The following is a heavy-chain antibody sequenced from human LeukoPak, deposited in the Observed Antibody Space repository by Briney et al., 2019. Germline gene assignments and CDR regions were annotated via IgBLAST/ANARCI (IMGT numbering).Heavy chain of an antibody. D-gene: IGHD2-8*02. J-gene: IGHJ4*02. V-gene: IGHV3-23*01. CDR1: GFTFSSYA. CDR2: ISGSGGNT. Sequence: PGGSLRLSCAASGFTFSSYAMTWVRPAPGRGLEWVSAISGSGGNTYYADSVKGRFTISRDNSKNTLNLQMNSLRAEDTAVYYCASPLIGYCTGGSCPFDYWGQGTLVTVSS. CDR3: ASPLIGYCTGGSCPFDY.